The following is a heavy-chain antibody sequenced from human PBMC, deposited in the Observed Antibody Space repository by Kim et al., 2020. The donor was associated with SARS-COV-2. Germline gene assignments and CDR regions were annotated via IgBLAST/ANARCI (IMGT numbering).Heavy chain of an antibody. CDR3: AKGYSSSWYGRYYDYGM. V-gene: IGHV3-33*06. CDR1: GFTFSSYG. Sequence: GGSLRLSCAASGFTFSSYGMHWVRQAPGKGLEWVAVIWYDGSIKYYADSVKGRFTISRDNSKNTLHLQMNSLRAEDTAVYYCAKGYSSSWYGRYYDYGM. J-gene: IGHJ6*01. CDR2: IWYDGSIK. D-gene: IGHD6-13*01.